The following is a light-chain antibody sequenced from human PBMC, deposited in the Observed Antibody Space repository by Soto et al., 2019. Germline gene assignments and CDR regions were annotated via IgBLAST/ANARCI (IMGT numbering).Light chain of an antibody. Sequence: ETVFTQSPATLPLSPGERATLSRRASHSVKTYLAWYQQKPGQVPRLLIYDASNRAPGIPDRFSGSGSGTDFTLTISSLAPEDFAVYYCQSRSSWPPVLTFGGGTKVEIK. V-gene: IGKV3-11*01. J-gene: IGKJ4*01. CDR2: DAS. CDR3: QSRSSWPPVLT. CDR1: HSVKTY.